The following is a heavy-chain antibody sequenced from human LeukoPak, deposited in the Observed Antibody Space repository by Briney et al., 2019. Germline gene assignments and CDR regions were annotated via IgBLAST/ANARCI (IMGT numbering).Heavy chain of an antibody. D-gene: IGHD3-22*01. Sequence: GGYLSRSCAASGFTFSGYSMMWVRQAPGKGRVWVSYISSSSTTIHYAVYVKGRFTIARANATNSVYLQMNRLRAADMVVYDYARDRHKDNDDGSGYPPYWGQGTLVTVSS. CDR1: GFTFSGYS. J-gene: IGHJ4*01. V-gene: IGHV3-48*01. CDR2: ISSSSTTI. CDR3: ARDRHKDNDDGSGYPPY.